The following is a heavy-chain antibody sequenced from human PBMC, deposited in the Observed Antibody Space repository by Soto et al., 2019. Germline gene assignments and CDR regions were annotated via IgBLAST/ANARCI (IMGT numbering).Heavy chain of an antibody. J-gene: IGHJ4*02. D-gene: IGHD6-19*01. V-gene: IGHV6-1*01. Sequence: SQTLSLTCVSSGDSVSTNSGAWNWIRQSPSRGLEWLGRTYYRSKWYNEYAVSVKSRITINPDTSKNQFSLQLNSVTPDDTAVYYCARASGGAFDYWGQETLVTVSS. CDR3: ARASGGAFDY. CDR1: GDSVSTNSGA. CDR2: TYYRSKWYN.